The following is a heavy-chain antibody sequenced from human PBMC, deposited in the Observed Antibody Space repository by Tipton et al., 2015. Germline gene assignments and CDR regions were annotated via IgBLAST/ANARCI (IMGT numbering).Heavy chain of an antibody. Sequence: TLSLTCTVSSGSIISSSYSWGWIRQPPGKGLEWIGSIYYSGTTYYNPSLKSRVTISVDTSKNQFSLKMSSVTAADTAVYYCARDLEHGMDVWGQGTTIAVSS. CDR2: IYYSGTT. D-gene: IGHD5-24*01. CDR1: SGSIISSSYS. CDR3: ARDLEHGMDV. J-gene: IGHJ6*02. V-gene: IGHV4-39*07.